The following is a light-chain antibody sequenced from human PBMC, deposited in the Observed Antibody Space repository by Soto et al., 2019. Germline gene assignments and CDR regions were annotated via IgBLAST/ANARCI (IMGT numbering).Light chain of an antibody. J-gene: IGKJ1*01. CDR2: WAS. Sequence: DIVMTQSPDSLGVSPGERATFNCKSSQSILDRSKNKYYLAWYQQKSGQPPKLLIYWASLRESGVPDRFTGSGSGTDFTLTISSLQAEDVAVYYCQQYFTSPWTFGQGTKVDIK. CDR3: QQYFTSPWT. CDR1: QSILDRSKNKYY. V-gene: IGKV4-1*01.